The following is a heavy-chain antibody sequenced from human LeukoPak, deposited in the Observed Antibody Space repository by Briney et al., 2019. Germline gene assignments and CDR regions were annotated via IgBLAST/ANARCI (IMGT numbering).Heavy chain of an antibody. CDR3: AKRGWWGFDI. V-gene: IGHV3-48*03. CDR2: ISSSGSTI. Sequence: GGSLRLSCAVSGFTFSSYEMNWVRQAPGKGLEWVSYISSSGSTIYYADSVKGRFTISRDNAKNSLYLQMNRLRAEDTAVYYCAKRGWWGFDIWGQGAMVTVSS. J-gene: IGHJ3*02. CDR1: GFTFSSYE. D-gene: IGHD2-8*02.